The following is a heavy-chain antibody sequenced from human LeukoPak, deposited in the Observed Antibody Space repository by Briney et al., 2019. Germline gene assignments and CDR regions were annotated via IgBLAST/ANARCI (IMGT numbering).Heavy chain of an antibody. D-gene: IGHD3-3*01. J-gene: IGHJ6*03. CDR2: IYYSGST. Sequence: SETLSLTCTVSGGSISSRYWSWIRQPPGKGLEWIGYIYYSGSTNYNPSIKSRVTISVDTSKNQFSLKLSSVTAADTAVYYCARGGDFWSGYSEDYYYYYMDVWGKGTTVTVSS. CDR3: ARGGDFWSGYSEDYYYYYMDV. CDR1: GGSISSRY. V-gene: IGHV4-59*11.